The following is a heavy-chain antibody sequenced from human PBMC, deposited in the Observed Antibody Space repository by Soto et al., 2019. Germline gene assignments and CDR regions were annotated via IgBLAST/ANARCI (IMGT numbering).Heavy chain of an antibody. CDR3: ARDPGYSSSWFPIDY. D-gene: IGHD6-13*01. J-gene: IGHJ4*02. CDR2: INPNSGGT. Sequence: ASVKVSCKASGYTCTVYYMHGVLQSPLQGLEWMGWINPNSGGTNYAQKFQGRVTMTRDTSISTAYMELSRLRSDDTAVYYCARDPGYSSSWFPIDYWGQGTLVTVSS. V-gene: IGHV1-2*02. CDR1: GYTCTVYY.